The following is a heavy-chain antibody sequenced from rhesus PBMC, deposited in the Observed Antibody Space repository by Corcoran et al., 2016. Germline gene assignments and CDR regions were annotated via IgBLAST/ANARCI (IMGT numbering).Heavy chain of an antibody. CDR1: GFTFSSYE. CDR3: TRSAAASFYGLDS. CDR2: ISESGVSI. J-gene: IGHJ6*01. V-gene: IGHV3-100*02. Sequence: DVQLVESGGGLVEPGGSLRLSCVASGFTFSSYEMHWVRQAPGKGLERVSVISESGVSINYSDSVKGRFTISRDNAKNSLFLQMNSLRAEDTAVYYCTRSAAASFYGLDSWGQGVVVTVSS. D-gene: IGHD6-25*01.